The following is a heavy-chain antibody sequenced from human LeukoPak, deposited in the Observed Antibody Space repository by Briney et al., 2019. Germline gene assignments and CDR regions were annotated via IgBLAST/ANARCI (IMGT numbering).Heavy chain of an antibody. Sequence: GRSLRLSCAASGFTFSSYGMHWVRQAPGKGLEWVAVISYDGSNKYYADSVKGRFTISRDNSKNTLYLQMNSLRAEDTAVYYCARPSSGYSYGYDFDYWGQGTLVIVSS. CDR3: ARPSSGYSYGYDFDY. CDR2: ISYDGSNK. V-gene: IGHV3-30*03. CDR1: GFTFSSYG. D-gene: IGHD5-18*01. J-gene: IGHJ4*02.